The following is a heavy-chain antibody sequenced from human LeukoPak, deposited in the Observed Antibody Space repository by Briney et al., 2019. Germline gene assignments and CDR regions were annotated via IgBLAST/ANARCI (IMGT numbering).Heavy chain of an antibody. CDR3: ARDQDSSGWYPESLPDY. V-gene: IGHV3-33*01. J-gene: IGHJ4*02. Sequence: GGSLRLSCAASGFTFSSYGMHWVRQAPGKGLEWVAVIWYDGSNKYYADSVKGRFTISRDNSKNTLYLQMNSLRAEDTAVYYCARDQDSSGWYPESLPDYWGQGTLVTVSS. CDR2: IWYDGSNK. CDR1: GFTFSSYG. D-gene: IGHD6-13*01.